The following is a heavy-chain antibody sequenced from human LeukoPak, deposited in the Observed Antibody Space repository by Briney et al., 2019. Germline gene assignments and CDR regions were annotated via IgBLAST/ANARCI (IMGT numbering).Heavy chain of an antibody. D-gene: IGHD5-12*01. CDR3: TKAGIVATIGYGMDV. Sequence: GGSLRLSCTTFEFTFGDYALSWVRQAPGKGLEWVGLIRKKEGFGGLTEHAASVEGRFSISRDDSKSIAYLQMNSLQTEDTAVYYCTKAGIVATIGYGMDVWGQGTTVTVSS. CDR1: EFTFGDYA. CDR2: IRKKEGFGGLT. V-gene: IGHV3-49*04. J-gene: IGHJ6*02.